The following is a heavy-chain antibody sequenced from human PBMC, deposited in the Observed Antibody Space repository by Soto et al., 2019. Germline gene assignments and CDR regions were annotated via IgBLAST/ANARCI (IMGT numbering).Heavy chain of an antibody. Sequence: GGSMRLWCAASVFTCRSYGMNRVRQALGKGLESVAVIWYDGSNKYDADCVKSLFTISRDNSKTTMHLQMNSLRAEDTAVYYCARERAYGNLYYYYYGMDVWGQGTTVSVS. CDR1: VFTCRSYG. V-gene: IGHV3-33*08. J-gene: IGHJ6*02. CDR3: ARERAYGNLYYYYYGMDV. D-gene: IGHD1-7*01. CDR2: IWYDGSNK.